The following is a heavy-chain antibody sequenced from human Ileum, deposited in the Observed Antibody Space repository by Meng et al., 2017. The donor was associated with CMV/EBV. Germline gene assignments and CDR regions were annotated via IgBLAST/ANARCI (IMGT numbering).Heavy chain of an antibody. D-gene: IGHD2/OR15-2a*01. CDR1: GGPISSNYY. Sequence: QPQDSGPGPVNPSETLSLTCTVPGGPISSNYYWGWIRQSPGKGLGWIGSLYYNGDTYYNPSLKSRVTLSVDTSKNQFSLKLNSVIAADTAVYYCAQRIYIDSYYFDSWGQGTLVTVSS. CDR2: LYYNGDT. CDR3: AQRIYIDSYYFDS. V-gene: IGHV4-39*07. J-gene: IGHJ4*02.